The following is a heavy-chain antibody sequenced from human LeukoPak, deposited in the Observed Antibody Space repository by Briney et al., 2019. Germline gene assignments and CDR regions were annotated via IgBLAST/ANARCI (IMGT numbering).Heavy chain of an antibody. J-gene: IGHJ4*02. CDR2: IPYDGSNK. CDR3: AKLSPDYGVGLDY. CDR1: GFTFSSYG. Sequence: GGSLRLSCAASGFTFSSYGMHWVRQAPGKGLEWVAVIPYDGSNKYYADSVKGRFTISRDNSKNTLYLQMNSLRAEDTAVYYCAKLSPDYGVGLDYWGQGTLVTVSS. D-gene: IGHD4-17*01. V-gene: IGHV3-30*18.